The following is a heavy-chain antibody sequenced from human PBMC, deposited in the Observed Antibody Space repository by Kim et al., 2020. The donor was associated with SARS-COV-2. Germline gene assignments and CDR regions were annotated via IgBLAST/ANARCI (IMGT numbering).Heavy chain of an antibody. D-gene: IGHD3-10*01. CDR3: AKDRGGSAWPAFDS. CDR1: GITLSNNV. J-gene: IGHJ5*01. CDR2: IRRRASAKTT. Sequence: GGSLRLSCAASGITLSNNVMSWVRQAPGRGLEWVSTIRRRASAKTTYYADSVNVPFTIARDNSKNTLYLDFNSMRDDDTALYYCAKDRGGSAWPAFDS. V-gene: IGHV3-23*01.